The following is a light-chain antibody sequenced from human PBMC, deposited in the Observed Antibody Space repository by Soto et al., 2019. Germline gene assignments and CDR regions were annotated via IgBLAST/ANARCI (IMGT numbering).Light chain of an antibody. CDR2: SAS. Sequence: DIVLTQSPASLSASVGDRVTITCRASQGIHTDLAWYQQKPGKAPKSLIYSASYLQRGVPSWFSGSGPGTEFTLTVSSLQPEDLATYYCQQLKSYPLTFGGGTKVDIK. J-gene: IGKJ4*01. V-gene: IGKV1-9*01. CDR1: QGIHTD. CDR3: QQLKSYPLT.